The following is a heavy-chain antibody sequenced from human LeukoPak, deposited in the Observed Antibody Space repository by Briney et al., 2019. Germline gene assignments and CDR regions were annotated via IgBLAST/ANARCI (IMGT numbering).Heavy chain of an antibody. CDR3: AYSRGEQLARK. J-gene: IGHJ4*02. D-gene: IGHD6-6*01. V-gene: IGHV4-34*01. Sequence: TSETLSLTCAVYGGSFSGYYWSWSRQPPGKGLEWIGEINHSGSTNYNPSLKSRVTISVDTSKNQFSLKLSSVTAADTAVYYCAYSRGEQLARKWGQGTLVTVSS. CDR1: GGSFSGYY. CDR2: INHSGST.